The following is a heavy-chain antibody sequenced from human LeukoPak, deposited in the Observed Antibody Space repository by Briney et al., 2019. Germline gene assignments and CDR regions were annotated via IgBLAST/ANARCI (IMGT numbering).Heavy chain of an antibody. D-gene: IGHD2-21*02. CDR2: ISSSGSTI. Sequence: GGSLRLSCAASGFTFSSYEMNWVRQAPGKGLEWVSYISSSGSTIYYADSVKGRFTISRDNAKNSLYLQMNSLRAEDTAVYYCARDQLPPNCGGDCYSLAFDYWGQGTLVTVSS. CDR3: ARDQLPPNCGGDCYSLAFDY. CDR1: GFTFSSYE. V-gene: IGHV3-48*03. J-gene: IGHJ4*02.